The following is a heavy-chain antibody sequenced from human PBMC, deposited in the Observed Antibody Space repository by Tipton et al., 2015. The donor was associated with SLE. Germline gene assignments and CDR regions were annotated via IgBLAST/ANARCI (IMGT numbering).Heavy chain of an antibody. V-gene: IGHV3-66*02. CDR1: GFSFSDYD. D-gene: IGHD6-19*01. J-gene: IGHJ4*02. Sequence: QLVQSGGGLVKPGGSLRLSCAASGFSFSDYDMSWIRQAPGKGLEWVSVIYAGGNTYYGDSVKGRFTISRDNSKNTVYLQMNSPRSEDTAVYYCARGSLYSTGWNAYYFDYWGQGTLVTVSS. CDR3: ARGSLYSTGWNAYYFDY. CDR2: IYAGGNT.